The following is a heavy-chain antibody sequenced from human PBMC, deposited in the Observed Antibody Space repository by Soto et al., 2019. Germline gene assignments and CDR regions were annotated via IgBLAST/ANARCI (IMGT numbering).Heavy chain of an antibody. CDR1: GYSFTSYW. CDR2: IYPGDSDT. Sequence: RGESLKISCKGSGYSFTSYWIGWVRQMPGKGLEWMGIIYPGDSDTRYSPSFQGQVTISADKSISTAYLQWSSLKASDTAMYYCARRDYDILTGYYSYGMDVWGQGTTVTVSS. V-gene: IGHV5-51*01. D-gene: IGHD3-9*01. CDR3: ARRDYDILTGYYSYGMDV. J-gene: IGHJ6*02.